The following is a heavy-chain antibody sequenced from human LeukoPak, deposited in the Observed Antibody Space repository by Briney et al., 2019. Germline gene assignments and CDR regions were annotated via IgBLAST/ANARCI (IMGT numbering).Heavy chain of an antibody. D-gene: IGHD1-26*01. CDR2: VYYSGST. CDR1: GGSISSSPYL. V-gene: IGHV4-39*07. CDR3: ARYASGSYFRGIDY. Sequence: PSETLSLTCTVSGGSISSSPYLWGWIRQPPGKGLEWIGSVYYSGSTYYNPSLKSRITISADTSKSQFSLKLSSVTAADTAVYYCARYASGSYFRGIDYWGQGTPVTVSS. J-gene: IGHJ4*02.